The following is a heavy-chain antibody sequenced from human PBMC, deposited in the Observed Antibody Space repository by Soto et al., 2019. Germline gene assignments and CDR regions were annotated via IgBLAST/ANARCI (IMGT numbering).Heavy chain of an antibody. CDR1: GASITRSSHY. D-gene: IGHD2-21*01. CDR3: ARHWIAGSSIP. J-gene: IGHJ5*02. CDR2: IQYSGTS. Sequence: PPETLSLTCSVSGASITRSSHYWGWIRQPPGKGLEWIGSIQYSGTSYYNPSLKSRVTIFVDTSKNQLSLKLSSVTAADTAVYYCARHWIAGSSIPWGQGTLVTVSS. V-gene: IGHV4-39*01.